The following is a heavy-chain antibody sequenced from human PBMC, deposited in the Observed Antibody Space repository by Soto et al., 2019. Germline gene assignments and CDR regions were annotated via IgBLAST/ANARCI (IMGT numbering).Heavy chain of an antibody. CDR2: INYNGNT. D-gene: IGHD3-22*01. Sequence: QVQLQESGPGLVKPSETLSLTCTVSGASISSHYWSWIRQAPGKGLEWIANINYNGNTNHNPSLKSRATISVDTSKNQVSLTVISVTAADTAVYYCAGGGSIVVATRRLMDVWGRGTTVTVSS. CDR1: GASISSHY. V-gene: IGHV4-59*08. CDR3: AGGGSIVVATRRLMDV. J-gene: IGHJ6*03.